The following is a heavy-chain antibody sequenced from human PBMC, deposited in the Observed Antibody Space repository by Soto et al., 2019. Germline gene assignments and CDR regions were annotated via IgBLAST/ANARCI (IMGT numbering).Heavy chain of an antibody. CDR1: GGSISSGGYY. D-gene: IGHD2-2*01. CDR3: ARDFVVVPAAKNHPRIMHSIMVYFDY. Sequence: SETLSLTCTVSGGSISSGGYYWSWIRQHPGKGLEWIGYIYYSGSTYYNPSLKSRVTISVDTSKNQFSLKLSSVTAADTAVYYCARDFVVVPAAKNHPRIMHSIMVYFDYWGQGTLVTVSS. J-gene: IGHJ4*02. V-gene: IGHV4-31*03. CDR2: IYYSGST.